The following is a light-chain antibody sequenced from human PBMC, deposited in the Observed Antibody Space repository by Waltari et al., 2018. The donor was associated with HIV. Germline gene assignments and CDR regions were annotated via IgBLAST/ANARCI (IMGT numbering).Light chain of an antibody. Sequence: QSALTQPPSVSGTPGQRVTISCSGSTSTFGSRAMNWYQQVPGAAPRLLIHTNDQRPSGDPDRFSGSKSGSSGSLAISGLQSEDEAIYYCAIWDDSVNDVLFGGGTRLTVL. CDR1: TSTFGSRA. CDR2: TND. V-gene: IGLV1-44*01. CDR3: AIWDDSVNDVL. J-gene: IGLJ2*01.